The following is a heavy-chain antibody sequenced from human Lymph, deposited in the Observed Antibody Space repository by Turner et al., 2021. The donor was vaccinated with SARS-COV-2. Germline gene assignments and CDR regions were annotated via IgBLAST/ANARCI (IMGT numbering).Heavy chain of an antibody. CDR1: GVTFSSYG. CDR2: IWYYGSNK. D-gene: IGHD4-17*01. V-gene: IGHV3-33*01. Sequence: QVQLVESGGGAVQPGRSLRLSCAATGVTFSSYGMHGVRQPPGKGLEWVAVIWYYGSNKYYADSVKSRFTITRDNSKNQLYVQMNSLRAEDTAVYYCARESDYGGSGQGLDYWGQGTLVTVSS. J-gene: IGHJ4*02. CDR3: ARESDYGGSGQGLDY.